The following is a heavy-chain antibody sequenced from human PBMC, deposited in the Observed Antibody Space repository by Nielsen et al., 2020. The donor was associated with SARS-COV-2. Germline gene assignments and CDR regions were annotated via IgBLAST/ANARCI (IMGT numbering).Heavy chain of an antibody. J-gene: IGHJ4*02. Sequence: GGSLRLSCAASGFTFSSYGMHWVRQAPGKGLEWVAVISYDGSNKYYADSVKGRFTISRDNSKNTLYLQMNSLRAEDTAVYYCAKNQDFDYWGQGTLVTVSS. V-gene: IGHV3-30*18. CDR2: ISYDGSNK. CDR1: GFTFSSYG. CDR3: AKNQDFDY.